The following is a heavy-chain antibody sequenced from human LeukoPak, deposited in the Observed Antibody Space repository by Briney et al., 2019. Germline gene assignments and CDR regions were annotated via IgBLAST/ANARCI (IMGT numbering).Heavy chain of an antibody. CDR3: ARVGIYYDMDV. J-gene: IGHJ6*04. Sequence: GGSLRLSCAASGFTVNSKYMNWVRQAPGKGLEWVSVIESGGSTYYADSVKGRFTISRDSYQNTLYLQMNSLRAEDTAVYYCARVGIYYDMDVWGKGPTVTVSS. V-gene: IGHV3-53*01. CDR1: GFTVNSKY. D-gene: IGHD7-27*01. CDR2: IESGGST.